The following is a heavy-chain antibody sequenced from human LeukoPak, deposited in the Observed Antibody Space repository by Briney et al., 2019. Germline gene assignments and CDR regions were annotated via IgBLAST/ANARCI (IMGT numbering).Heavy chain of an antibody. J-gene: IGHJ5*02. V-gene: IGHV1-24*01. D-gene: IGHD1-26*01. CDR3: ATLWENWFDP. CDR1: GGTFSSYA. CDR2: FDPEDGET. Sequence: ASVKVSCKASGGTFSSYAISWVRQAPGQGLEWMGGFDPEDGETIYAQKFQGRVTMTEDTSTDTAYMELSSLRSEDTAVYYCATLWENWFDPWGQGTLVTVSS.